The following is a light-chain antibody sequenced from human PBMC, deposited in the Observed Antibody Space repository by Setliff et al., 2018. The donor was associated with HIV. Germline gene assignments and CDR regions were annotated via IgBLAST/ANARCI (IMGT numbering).Light chain of an antibody. V-gene: IGLV1-40*01. CDR1: SFNIGAGYD. CDR3: QSYDSSLFYV. J-gene: IGLJ1*01. Sequence: SFNIGAGYDVHWYQQLPGTAPKLLIYSNNNWPSGVPDRFSGSKSGTSASLAITGLQAEDEADYYCQSYDSSLFYVFGTGTKVTVL. CDR2: SNN.